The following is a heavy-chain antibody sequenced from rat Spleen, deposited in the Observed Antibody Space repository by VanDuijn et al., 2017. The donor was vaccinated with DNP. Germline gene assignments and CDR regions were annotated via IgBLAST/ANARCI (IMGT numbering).Heavy chain of an antibody. CDR3: ARLLAGRSYYFDY. Sequence: EVQLVESGGGLVQPERSLKISCVASEFTFSRSDVAWVRQAPTRGLEWVASITNEGSSTYFGDSVKGRFTISRDNAKSTLYLQMNSLRSEDTATYYCARLLAGRSYYFDYWGQGVMVTVSS. CDR2: ITNEGSST. V-gene: IGHV5-22*01. D-gene: IGHD1-4*01. CDR1: EFTFSRSD. J-gene: IGHJ2*01.